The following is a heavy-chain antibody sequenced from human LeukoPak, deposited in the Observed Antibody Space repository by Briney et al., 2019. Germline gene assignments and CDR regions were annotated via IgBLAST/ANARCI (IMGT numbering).Heavy chain of an antibody. Sequence: ASVKVSCKASGYTFTSYGISWVRQAPGQGLEWMGWISAYNGNTNYAQKLQGRVTMTTDTSTSTAYMELRSLRSDDTAVYYCARDQDDSSGYYPLDYWGQGTLVTVSS. CDR3: ARDQDDSSGYYPLDY. V-gene: IGHV1-18*01. J-gene: IGHJ4*02. D-gene: IGHD3-22*01. CDR1: GYTFTSYG. CDR2: ISAYNGNT.